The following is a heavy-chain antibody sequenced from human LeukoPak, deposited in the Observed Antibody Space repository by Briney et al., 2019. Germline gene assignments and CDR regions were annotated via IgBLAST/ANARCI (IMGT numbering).Heavy chain of an antibody. D-gene: IGHD1-20*01. CDR3: ARDEGHNWNPPYFDY. V-gene: IGHV4-59*01. CDR2: IYYSGST. J-gene: IGHJ4*02. CDR1: GGSISSYY. Sequence: SETLSLTCTVSGGSISSYYWSWIRQPPGKGLEWIGYIYYSGSTNYNPSLKSRVTISVDTSKNQFSLKLSSVTAADTAVYYCARDEGHNWNPPYFDYWGQGTLVTVSS.